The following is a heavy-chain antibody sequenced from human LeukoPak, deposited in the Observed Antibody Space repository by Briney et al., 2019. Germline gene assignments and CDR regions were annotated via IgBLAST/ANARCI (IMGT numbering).Heavy chain of an antibody. J-gene: IGHJ4*02. Sequence: GGSLRLSCAASGFTFSSYGMHWVCQAPGKGLEWVAVMWYDGSNKYYADSVKGRLTISRDNSKNTLYLQIHSLRAEATAVYYCARGGGWLAYWGQGTLVTVSS. V-gene: IGHV3-33*01. CDR2: MWYDGSNK. D-gene: IGHD6-19*01. CDR1: GFTFSSYG. CDR3: ARGGGWLAY.